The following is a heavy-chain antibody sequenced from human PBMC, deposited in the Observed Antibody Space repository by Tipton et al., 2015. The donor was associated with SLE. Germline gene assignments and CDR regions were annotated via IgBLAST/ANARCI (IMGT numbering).Heavy chain of an antibody. CDR2: IYTSGST. CDR3: ARGGGDDFWSPNRANWFDP. Sequence: TLSLTCTVSGGSISSGTYYWDWIRQPAGKGLEWIGRIYTSGSTNYNPSLKSRVTISVDTSKNQFSLKLSSVTAADTAVYYCARGGGDDFWSPNRANWFDPWGQGTLVTVSS. J-gene: IGHJ5*02. CDR1: GGSISSGTYY. D-gene: IGHD3-3*01. V-gene: IGHV4-61*02.